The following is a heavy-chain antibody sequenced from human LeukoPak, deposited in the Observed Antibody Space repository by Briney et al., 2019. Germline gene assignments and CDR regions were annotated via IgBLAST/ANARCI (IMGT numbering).Heavy chain of an antibody. CDR1: GGSISSYY. CDR2: IYYSGST. CDR3: AKAADDFDI. J-gene: IGHJ3*02. Sequence: SETLSLTCTVSGGSISSYYWSWIRQPPGKGLEWIGYIYYSGSTNYNPSLKSRVTISVDTSKNQFSLKLSSVTAEDTAVYYCAKAADDFDIWGQGTMVTVSS. V-gene: IGHV4-59*01.